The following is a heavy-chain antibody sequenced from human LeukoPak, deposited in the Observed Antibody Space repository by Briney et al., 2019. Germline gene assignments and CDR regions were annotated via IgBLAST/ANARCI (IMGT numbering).Heavy chain of an antibody. CDR1: GGSISSYY. V-gene: IGHV4-59*08. CDR2: IYYSGST. CDR3: ARXVXPAAIIHYFDY. J-gene: IGHJ4*02. D-gene: IGHD2-2*01. Sequence: PSETLSLTCTVSGGSISSYYWSWIRQPPGKGLEWIGYIYYSGSTNYNPSLKSRVTISVDTSKNQFSLKLSSVTAADTAVYYCARXVXPAAIIHYFDYWGQGTLVTVXS.